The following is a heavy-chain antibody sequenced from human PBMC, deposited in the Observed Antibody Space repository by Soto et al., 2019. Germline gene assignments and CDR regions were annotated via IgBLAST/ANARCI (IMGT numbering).Heavy chain of an antibody. Sequence: PGGSLRLSCAASVFTFSSYSMHWVRQAPGKGLEWVSYISPSSSSIYYADSVKGRFTISRDNAKNSLYLQMNSLRAEDTAVYYCARDPNIVLVPAALRSYYYYYGMDVWGQGTTVTVSS. CDR3: ARDPNIVLVPAALRSYYYYYGMDV. J-gene: IGHJ6*02. V-gene: IGHV3-48*04. CDR2: ISPSSSSI. CDR1: VFTFSSYS. D-gene: IGHD2-2*01.